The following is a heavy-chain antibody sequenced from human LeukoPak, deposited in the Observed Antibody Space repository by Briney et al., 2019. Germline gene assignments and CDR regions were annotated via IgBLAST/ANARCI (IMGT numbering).Heavy chain of an antibody. D-gene: IGHD2-8*01. CDR1: GGSISSSSYY. CDR2: IYYSGSI. J-gene: IGHJ4*02. V-gene: IGHV4-39*01. CDR3: ARGGLRMVYAFGSNYFDY. Sequence: SETLSLTCTVSGGSISSSSYYWGWIRQPPGKGLEWIGSIYYSGSIYYNPSLKSRVTISVDTSKNQFSLKLSSVTAADTAVYYCARGGLRMVYAFGSNYFDYWGQGTLVTVSS.